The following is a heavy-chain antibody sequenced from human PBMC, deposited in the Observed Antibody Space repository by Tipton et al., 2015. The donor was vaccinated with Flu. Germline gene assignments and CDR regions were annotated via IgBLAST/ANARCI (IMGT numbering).Heavy chain of an antibody. J-gene: IGHJ4*02. V-gene: IGHV4-38-2*01. CDR1: GDSINSGYY. Sequence: TLSLTCAVSGDSINSGYYWVWIRQPPGKGLEWIGSIYHSGTTYYNPSLKSRLTISVDTSKNQFSLRLSSVTAADTAVYYCARHTGDSVRGVIDYWGQGTLVTVSS. CDR2: IYHSGTT. CDR3: ARHTGDSVRGVIDY. D-gene: IGHD3-10*02.